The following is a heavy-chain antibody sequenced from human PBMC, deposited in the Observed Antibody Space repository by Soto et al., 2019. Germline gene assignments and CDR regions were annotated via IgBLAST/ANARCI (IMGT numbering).Heavy chain of an antibody. J-gene: IGHJ6*02. CDR3: ARGHFYCSGGSCAYYYYGMDV. D-gene: IGHD2-15*01. V-gene: IGHV1-69*13. CDR2: IIPIFGTA. Sequence: SVKVSCKAPGGTFSSYACSWVRQAPGQGLEWMGGIIPIFGTANYAQKFQGRVTITADESTSTAYMELSSLRSEDTAVYYCARGHFYCSGGSCAYYYYGMDVWGQGTTVTVSS. CDR1: GGTFSSYA.